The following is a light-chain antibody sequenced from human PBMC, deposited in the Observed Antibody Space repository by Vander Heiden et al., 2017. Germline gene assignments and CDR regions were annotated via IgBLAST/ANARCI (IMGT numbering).Light chain of an antibody. CDR3: QQEDSTPIT. J-gene: IGKJ4*01. Sequence: DIVMTQSPDSLALSLGERATITCKSSQSVLYISNNKNYLAWYQQKPGQPPKLLIYWASTREYGVPDRFSGSGSGTDFTLTISSLQAEDVAVYYCQQEDSTPITFGGGTKVEIK. V-gene: IGKV4-1*01. CDR1: QSVLYISNNKNY. CDR2: WAS.